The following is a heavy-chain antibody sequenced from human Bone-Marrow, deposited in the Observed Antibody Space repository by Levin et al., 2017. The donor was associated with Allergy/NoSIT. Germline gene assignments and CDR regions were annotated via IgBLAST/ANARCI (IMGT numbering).Heavy chain of an antibody. V-gene: IGHV3-33*01. J-gene: IGHJ6*02. CDR1: GFSVSSYG. D-gene: IGHD4-23*01. CDR2: IWYGGSNR. CDR3: ARDRWELLSDYYGMDV. Sequence: LSLTCVASGFSVSSYGMHWVRQPPGKGLEGVAVIWYGGSNRQYADSVKGRFIVSGENSKNTVYLEMNSLGADDTGVYYCARDRWELLSDYYGMDVWGQGTTVTVSS.